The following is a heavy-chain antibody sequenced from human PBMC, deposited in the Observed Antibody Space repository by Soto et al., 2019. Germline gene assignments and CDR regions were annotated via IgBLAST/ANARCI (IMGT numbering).Heavy chain of an antibody. D-gene: IGHD3-22*01. CDR1: GGSISSGDYY. CDR3: ARGDYDRRLGFDY. V-gene: IGHV4-30-4*01. J-gene: IGHJ4*02. CDR2: IYYSGST. Sequence: LSLTCTVSGGSISSGDYYWSWIRQPPGKGLEWIGYIYYSGSTYYNPSLKSRVTISVDTSKNQFSLKLSSVTAADTAVYYCARGDYDRRLGFDYWGQGTLVTVSS.